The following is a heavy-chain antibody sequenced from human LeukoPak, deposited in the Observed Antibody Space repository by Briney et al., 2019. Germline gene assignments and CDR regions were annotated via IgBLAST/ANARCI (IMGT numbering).Heavy chain of an antibody. CDR2: IYYSGNT. CDR3: ARGPTTVTRAFDY. V-gene: IGHV4-59*12. D-gene: IGHD4-17*01. CDR1: GGSISTYY. J-gene: IGHJ4*02. Sequence: PSETLSPTCTVSGGSISTYYWSWIRQPPGKGLEWIGYIYYSGNTNYNPSLKSRVTISVDTSKNQFSLNLNSVTAADTAVYYCARGPTTVTRAFDYWGQGTLVTVSS.